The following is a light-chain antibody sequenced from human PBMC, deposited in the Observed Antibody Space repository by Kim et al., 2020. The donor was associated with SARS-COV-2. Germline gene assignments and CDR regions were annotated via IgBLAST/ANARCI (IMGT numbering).Light chain of an antibody. V-gene: IGKV1-12*01. CDR3: QQGLSLPYT. J-gene: IGKJ2*01. CDR2: AAS. CDR1: QGISNW. Sequence: SACVGDSVTISCRASQGISNWLAWYQQKPGEAPKLLIYAASSLKSGVPSRFIGSGSGTHFTLTIASLQPEDFATYYCQQGLSLPYTFGQGTKLEIK.